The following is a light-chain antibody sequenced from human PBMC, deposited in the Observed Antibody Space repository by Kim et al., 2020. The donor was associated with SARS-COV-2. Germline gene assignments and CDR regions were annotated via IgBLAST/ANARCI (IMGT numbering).Light chain of an antibody. CDR3: QVWDSSRGV. Sequence: GAPGKTARVPCGGNNSGSKSVHWYQQKPGQAPVLVIYYDSDRPSGIPERFSGSNSGNTATLTISRVEAGDEADYYCQVWDSSRGVFGGGTQLTVL. V-gene: IGLV3-21*04. CDR1: NSGSKS. J-gene: IGLJ2*01. CDR2: YDS.